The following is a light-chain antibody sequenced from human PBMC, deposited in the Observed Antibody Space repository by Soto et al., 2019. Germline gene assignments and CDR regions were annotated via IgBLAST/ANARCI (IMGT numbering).Light chain of an antibody. CDR2: GVS. J-gene: IGKJ1*01. CDR1: QSVMSNY. Sequence: EVVLTQSLGSLSLSPGERATLSCRASQSVMSNYLAWYQQKPGQPPRLLIYGVSSRATGIPDRFSGSGSGTDFTLTISRLEPEDFAVYYCQQFGASLTWTFGQGTKV. V-gene: IGKV3-20*01. CDR3: QQFGASLTWT.